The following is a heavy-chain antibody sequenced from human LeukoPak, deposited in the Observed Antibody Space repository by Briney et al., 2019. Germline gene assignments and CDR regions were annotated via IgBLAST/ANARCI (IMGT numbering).Heavy chain of an antibody. J-gene: IGHJ3*02. D-gene: IGHD5/OR15-5a*01. CDR2: IYYSGST. CDR3: ARDSVYAEDRAFDI. CDR1: GGSISSYY. V-gene: IGHV4-59*01. Sequence: SETLSLTCTVSGGSISSYYWSWIRQPPGKGLERIGYIYYSGSTNYNPSLKSRVTISVDTSKNQFSLKLSSVTAADTVVYYCARDSVYAEDRAFDIWGQGTMVTVSS.